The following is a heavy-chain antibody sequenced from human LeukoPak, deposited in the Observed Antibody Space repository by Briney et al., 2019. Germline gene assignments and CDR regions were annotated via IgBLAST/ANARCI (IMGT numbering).Heavy chain of an antibody. J-gene: IGHJ4*02. CDR3: ATDSDPWGPAAGTIDY. V-gene: IGHV1-24*01. Sequence: GASVKVSCKASGYTFTSYYMHWVRQAPGRGPEWMGGFDPEVGDKMHAQKFQGRVTMTEDTSTDTAYMELNSLRSEDTAVYYCATDSDPWGPAAGTIDYWGQGTLVTVSS. D-gene: IGHD6-13*01. CDR2: FDPEVGDK. CDR1: GYTFTSYY.